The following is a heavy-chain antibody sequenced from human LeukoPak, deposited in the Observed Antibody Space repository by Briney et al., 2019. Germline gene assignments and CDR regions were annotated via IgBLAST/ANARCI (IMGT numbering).Heavy chain of an antibody. Sequence: GASVKVSCKASGGTFSSYAISWVRQAPGQGLEWMGRIIPILGIANYAQKFQGRVTITADKSTSTAYMELSSLRSEDTAVYYCARTFVFCDYRSDYHFFFGMDVWGQGTTVTVSS. J-gene: IGHJ6*02. CDR2: IIPILGIA. V-gene: IGHV1-69*04. CDR1: GGTFSSYA. D-gene: IGHD3-9*01. CDR3: ARTFVFCDYRSDYHFFFGMDV.